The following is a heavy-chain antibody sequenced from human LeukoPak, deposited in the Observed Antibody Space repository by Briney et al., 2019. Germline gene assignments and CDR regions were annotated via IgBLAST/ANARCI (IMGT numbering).Heavy chain of an antibody. J-gene: IGHJ4*02. CDR1: GFTVSSNY. V-gene: IGHV3-66*01. CDR3: ARDRFDYSFDY. CDR2: IYSGGST. Sequence: GGSLRLSCAASGFTVSSNYMGWVRQAPGKGLEWVSVIYSGGSTYYADSVKGRFTISRDNSKNTLYLQMNSLRAEDTAVYYCARDRFDYSFDYWGQGTLVTVSS. D-gene: IGHD4-11*01.